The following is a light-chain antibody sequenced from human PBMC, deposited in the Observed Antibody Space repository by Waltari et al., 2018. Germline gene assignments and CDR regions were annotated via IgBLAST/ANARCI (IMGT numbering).Light chain of an antibody. Sequence: QPALTHPAPGSGPPAQPIPISCPGPSSDFGGYNHVSWYQQHPGKAPKLMIYEVSNRPSGVSNRFSGSKSGNTASLTISGLQAEDEADYYCSSYTSSSSWVFGGGTKLTVL. CDR2: EVS. J-gene: IGLJ3*02. V-gene: IGLV2-14*01. CDR3: SSYTSSSSWV. CDR1: SSDFGGYNH.